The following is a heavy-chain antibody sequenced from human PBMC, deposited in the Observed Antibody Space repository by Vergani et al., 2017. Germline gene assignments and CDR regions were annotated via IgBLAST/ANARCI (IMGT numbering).Heavy chain of an antibody. V-gene: IGHV4-59*01. J-gene: IGHJ3*02. CDR1: GGSISSYY. Sequence: QLQESGPGLVKPSETLSLTCTVSGGSISSYYWSWIRQPPGKGLEWIGYIYYSGSTNYNPSLKSRVTISVDTSKNQFSLKLSSVTAADTAVYYCARNPYCGGDCYSDAFDIWGQGTMVTVSS. CDR3: ARNPYCGGDCYSDAFDI. CDR2: IYYSGST. D-gene: IGHD2-21*02.